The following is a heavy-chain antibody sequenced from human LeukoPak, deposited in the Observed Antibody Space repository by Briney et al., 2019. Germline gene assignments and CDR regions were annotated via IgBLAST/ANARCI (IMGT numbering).Heavy chain of an antibody. CDR1: GFTFSSYA. V-gene: IGHV3-23*01. CDR3: AKPGYYYDSSGYTS. CDR2: ISGSGGST. J-gene: IGHJ4*02. D-gene: IGHD3-22*01. Sequence: PGGSLRLSCAASGFTFSSYAMSWVRQAPGKGLEWVSAISGSGGSTYYADSVKGRFTISRDNSENTLYLQMNSLRAEDTAVYYCAKPGYYYDSSGYTSWGQGTLVTVSS.